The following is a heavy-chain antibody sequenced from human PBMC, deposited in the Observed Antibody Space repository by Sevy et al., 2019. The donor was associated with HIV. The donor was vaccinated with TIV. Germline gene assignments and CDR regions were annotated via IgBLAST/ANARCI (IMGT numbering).Heavy chain of an antibody. Sequence: SETLSLTCTVSGGSISSGNYLWSWIRQTPGKGLEWIGTVHYSGRTYYNPSLKSRVTISEDTSKNQFSLNLSSVTAADTAVYFCARNFDYWGQGTLVTVSS. V-gene: IGHV4-39*01. J-gene: IGHJ4*02. CDR3: ARNFDY. CDR1: GGSISSGNYL. CDR2: VHYSGRT.